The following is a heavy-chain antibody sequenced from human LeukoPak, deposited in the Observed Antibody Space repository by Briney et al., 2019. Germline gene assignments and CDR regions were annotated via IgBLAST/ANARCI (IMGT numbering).Heavy chain of an antibody. CDR2: ISYDGSNK. CDR3: AAPNYYDSSGYYYGYFQH. V-gene: IGHV3-30-3*01. D-gene: IGHD3-22*01. J-gene: IGHJ1*01. Sequence: GGSLRLSCAASGFTFSSYAMHWVRQAPGKGLEWVAVISYDGSNKYYADSVKGRFTISRDNSKNTLYLQMNSLRAEDTAVYYCAAPNYYDSSGYYYGYFQHWGQGTLVTVSS. CDR1: GFTFSSYA.